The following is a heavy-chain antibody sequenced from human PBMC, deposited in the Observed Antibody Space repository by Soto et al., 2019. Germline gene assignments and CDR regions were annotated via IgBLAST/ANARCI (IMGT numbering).Heavy chain of an antibody. CDR2: INYSGST. CDR1: GGSSSGYY. J-gene: IGHJ4*02. CDR3: ARGPNVSGSYYNY. Sequence: LSLTCAVYGGSSSGYYWSWIRQPPGKGLEWIGEINYSGSTNYNPSLKSRVTIFLDTSKNQFSLKFSSVTAADTAVYYCARGPNVSGSYYNYWGQGTLVTVSS. D-gene: IGHD3-10*01. V-gene: IGHV4-34*01.